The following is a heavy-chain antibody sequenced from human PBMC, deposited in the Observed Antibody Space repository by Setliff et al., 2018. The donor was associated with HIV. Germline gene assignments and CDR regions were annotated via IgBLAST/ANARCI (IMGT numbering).Heavy chain of an antibody. CDR3: AREIPYSYGGRGHPL. CDR1: GCSLRTFH. D-gene: IGHD3-22*01. Sequence: SETLSLTCTVSGCSLRTFHWTWLRQAPGKGLEWLGHIYDVGVTNYNPSLKSRLTISIDTSRNQFSLTVSSVTAADTAVYYCAREIPYSYGGRGHPLWGQGTLVTVSS. J-gene: IGHJ4*02. V-gene: IGHV4-59*12. CDR2: IYDVGVT.